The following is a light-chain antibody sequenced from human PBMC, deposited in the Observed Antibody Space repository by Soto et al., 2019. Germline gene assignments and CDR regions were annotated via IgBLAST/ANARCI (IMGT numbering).Light chain of an antibody. CDR3: LQYNNWPPKQYT. CDR2: GAS. Sequence: EIVLTQSPGTLSLSPGERATLSCRASQSVSSSYLAWYQQKPGQAPRLLIYGASSRATGIPDRFSGSGSGTDFTLTISRLEPEDFAVYYCLQYNNWPPKQYTFGQGTKLDIK. J-gene: IGKJ2*01. CDR1: QSVSSSY. V-gene: IGKV3-20*01.